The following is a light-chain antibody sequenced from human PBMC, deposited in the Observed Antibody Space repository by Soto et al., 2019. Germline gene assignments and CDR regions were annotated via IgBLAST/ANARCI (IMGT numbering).Light chain of an antibody. CDR1: QTIDNT. CDR2: DAS. J-gene: IGKJ1*01. Sequence: EIVMTQSPATLSLSPGERATLSCRASQTIDNTLAWYQRKPGQAPRLLIYDASTRATGVPARFSGSGSGTDFTLTISSLQSEDFAVYYCQQYGSSWTFGQGTKVDIK. CDR3: QQYGSSWT. V-gene: IGKV3-15*01.